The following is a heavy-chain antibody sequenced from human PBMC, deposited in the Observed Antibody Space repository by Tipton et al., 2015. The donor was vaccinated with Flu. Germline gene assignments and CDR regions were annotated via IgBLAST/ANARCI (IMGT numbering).Heavy chain of an antibody. CDR2: INHSGSP. J-gene: IGHJ4*02. CDR1: GGSFSGHY. Sequence: GSLRLSCAVYGGSFSGHYWSWIRRPPGKGLEWIGEINHSGSPNYNPSLKSRVTISVDTSKNQFSLKVTSLTAADTAVYYCARGSEYANAYLDFWGQGTLVTVSS. V-gene: IGHV4-34*01. CDR3: ARGSEYANAYLDF. D-gene: IGHD2/OR15-2a*01.